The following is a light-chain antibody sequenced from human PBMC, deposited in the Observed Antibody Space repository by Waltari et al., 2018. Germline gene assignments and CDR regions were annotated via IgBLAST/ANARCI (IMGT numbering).Light chain of an antibody. CDR2: NIS. CDR1: QALVHSTGTTY. Sequence: DFVMTQTPLPPLVTLGQPASISCSSSQALVHSTGTTYLNWVQQRPGQPPRLLIYNISKRFSGVPDRFSGSGAGTDFTLRISRVEAEDVAVYYCVQSTHFPRTVGQGTKLEIK. J-gene: IGKJ1*01. CDR3: VQSTHFPRT. V-gene: IGKV2-24*01.